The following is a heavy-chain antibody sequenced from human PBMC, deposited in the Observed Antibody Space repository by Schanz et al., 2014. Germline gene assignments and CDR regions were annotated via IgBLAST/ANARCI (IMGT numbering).Heavy chain of an antibody. D-gene: IGHD2-21*01. V-gene: IGHV3-33*01. CDR3: AREDCSATSCYFRY. CDR2: IRYDGRNK. J-gene: IGHJ4*02. CDR1: GFTFNNYG. Sequence: QVQVVESGGGVVQPGRSLRLSCVASGFTFNNYGMHWVRQAPGKGLGWVAVIRYDGRNKNFVESVKGRFTISRDNSNNTVYLQMNTLRAEDTAVYYCAREDCSATSCYFRYWGQGTLVTVSS.